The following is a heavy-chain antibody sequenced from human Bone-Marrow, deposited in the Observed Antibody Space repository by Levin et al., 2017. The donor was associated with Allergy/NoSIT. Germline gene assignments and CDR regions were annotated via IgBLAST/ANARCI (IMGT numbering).Heavy chain of an antibody. D-gene: IGHD6-19*01. CDR3: AKLGILVAETDY. CDR2: ISGSGGRT. Sequence: QPGGSLRLSCAASGFTFSSYTMTWVRQAPGKGLEWVAAISGSGGRTYYADSVKGRFTISRDNSKNTLYLQMSSLRAEDRAVYFCAKLGILVAETDYWGQGTLVTVSS. J-gene: IGHJ4*02. V-gene: IGHV3-23*01. CDR1: GFTFSSYT.